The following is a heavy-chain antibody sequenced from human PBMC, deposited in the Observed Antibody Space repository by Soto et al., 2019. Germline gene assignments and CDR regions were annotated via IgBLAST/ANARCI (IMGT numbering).Heavy chain of an antibody. J-gene: IGHJ6*02. CDR3: AKDLEGYSDYYYYGMDV. CDR1: GFTFSSYG. Sequence: GGSLRLSCAASGFTFSSYGMHWVRLAPGKGLEWVAVISYDGSNKYYADSVKGRFTISRDNSKNTLYLQMNSLRAEDTAVYYCAKDLEGYSDYYYYGMDVWGQGTTVTVS. V-gene: IGHV3-30*18. CDR2: ISYDGSNK. D-gene: IGHD2-15*01.